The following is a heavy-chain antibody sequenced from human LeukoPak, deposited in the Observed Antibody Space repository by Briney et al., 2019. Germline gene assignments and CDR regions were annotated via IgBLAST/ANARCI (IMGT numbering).Heavy chain of an antibody. CDR2: IYPGDSDT. V-gene: IGHV5-51*01. D-gene: IGHD2-2*02. CDR1: GYTFTTYW. J-gene: IGHJ4*02. Sequence: GESLQISCKGSGYTFTTYWIGWVRQMPGKGLEWMGIIYPGDSDTRYSPSFQGQVTISADKSISTAYLQWSSLKASDTAMYYCATSIDCMSTTCYTRFDYWGQGTRVTISS. CDR3: ATSIDCMSTTCYTRFDY.